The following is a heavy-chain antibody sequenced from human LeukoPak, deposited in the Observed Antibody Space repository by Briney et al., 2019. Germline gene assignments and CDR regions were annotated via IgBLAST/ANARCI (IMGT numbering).Heavy chain of an antibody. J-gene: IGHJ4*02. CDR3: AREGPRGNSQFDY. D-gene: IGHD4-23*01. Sequence: GKSLRLSCAASGFTFSNYGMHWVHQAPGKGLEWVALIWYDGSNKYYTDSVKGRLTISRDNSKDTLFLQMNSPRAEDTAVYYCAREGPRGNSQFDYWGQGTLVTVSS. CDR2: IWYDGSNK. V-gene: IGHV3-33*01. CDR1: GFTFSNYG.